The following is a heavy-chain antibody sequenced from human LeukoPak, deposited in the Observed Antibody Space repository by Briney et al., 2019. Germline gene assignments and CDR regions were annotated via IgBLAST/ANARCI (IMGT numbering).Heavy chain of an antibody. J-gene: IGHJ4*02. CDR3: ARYRPSSGYYGAYYFDY. CDR1: GFTFSSYG. V-gene: IGHV3-23*01. D-gene: IGHD3-22*01. CDR2: ISGSGGST. Sequence: AGGSLRLSCAASGFTFSSYGMSWVRQAPGKGLEWVSAISGSGGSTYYADSVKGRFTISRDNSKDTLYLQMNSLRAEDTAVYYCARYRPSSGYYGAYYFDYWGQGTLVTVSS.